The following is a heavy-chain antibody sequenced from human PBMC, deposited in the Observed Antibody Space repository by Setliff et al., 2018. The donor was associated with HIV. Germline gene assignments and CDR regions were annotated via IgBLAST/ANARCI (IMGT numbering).Heavy chain of an antibody. CDR2: DYNSGIT. Sequence: SETLSLTCAVSGGSVSSPSYYWGWIRQPPGKGLEWIGSDYNSGITFKNPSHKSRVTISVDRSGNQFSLRLTSVTAADTAVYYCATCRHRSSNWFDPWGQGTVVTVSS. CDR3: ATCRHRSSNWFDP. J-gene: IGHJ5*02. V-gene: IGHV4-39*07. CDR1: GGSVSSPSYY.